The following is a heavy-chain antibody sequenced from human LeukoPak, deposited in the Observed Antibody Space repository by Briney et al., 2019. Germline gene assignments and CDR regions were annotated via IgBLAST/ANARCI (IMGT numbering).Heavy chain of an antibody. V-gene: IGHV3-7*03. CDR3: ARDNPPDY. CDR2: IKQDGSEK. J-gene: IGHJ4*02. Sequence: GGSLRPSCVASGFTLSSSWMSWVRQAPGKGLEWVANIKQDGSEKSYVESVRGRFTISRDNAKNSLYLQLNSLRAEDTALYYCARDNPPDYWGQGTLVTVSS. CDR1: GFTLSSSW.